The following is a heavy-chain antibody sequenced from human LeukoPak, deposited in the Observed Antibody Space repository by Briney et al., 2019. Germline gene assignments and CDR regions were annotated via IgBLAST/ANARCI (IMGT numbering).Heavy chain of an antibody. V-gene: IGHV4-39*01. Sequence: KTSETLSLTCTVSGGSISSSSYYWGWIRQPPGKGLEWIGSIYYSGSTYYNPSLKSRVTISVDTSKNQFSLKLSSVTAADTAVYYCASQPTDYYDSSEGYWGQGTLVTVSS. CDR2: IYYSGST. J-gene: IGHJ4*02. D-gene: IGHD3-22*01. CDR1: GGSISSSSYY. CDR3: ASQPTDYYDSSEGY.